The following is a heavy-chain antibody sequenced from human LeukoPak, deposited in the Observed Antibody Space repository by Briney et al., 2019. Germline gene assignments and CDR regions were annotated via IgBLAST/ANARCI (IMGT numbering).Heavy chain of an antibody. CDR3: AKDRGYCSGGSCYYFDY. D-gene: IGHD2-15*01. CDR1: GFTFSSYA. V-gene: IGHV3-23*01. Sequence: PRGSLRLSCAASGFTFSSYAMSWVRQAPGKGLEWVSAISGSGGSTHYADSVKGRFTISRDNSKNTLYLQMNSLRAEDTAVYYCAKDRGYCSGGSCYYFDYWGQGTLVTVSS. J-gene: IGHJ4*02. CDR2: ISGSGGST.